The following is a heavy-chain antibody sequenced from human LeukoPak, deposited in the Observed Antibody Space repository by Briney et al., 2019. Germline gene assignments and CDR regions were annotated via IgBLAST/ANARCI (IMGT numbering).Heavy chain of an antibody. CDR1: GYTFTGYY. CDR2: INPNSGGT. CDR3: ARGGYSYGHDAFDI. Sequence: ASVEVSCKASGYTFTGYYMHWVRQAPGQGLEWMGWINPNSGGTNYAQKFQGRVTMTRDTSISTAYMELSRLRSDDTAVYYCARGGYSYGHDAFDIWGQGTMVTVSS. J-gene: IGHJ3*02. D-gene: IGHD5-18*01. V-gene: IGHV1-2*02.